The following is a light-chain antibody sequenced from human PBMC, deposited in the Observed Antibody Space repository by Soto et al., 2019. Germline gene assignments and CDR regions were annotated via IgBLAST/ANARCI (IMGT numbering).Light chain of an antibody. CDR3: MQALQTPWT. V-gene: IGKV2-28*01. Sequence: DIVMTQSPLSLPVTPGEPASISCRSSQSLLHSNGCNYLAWYLQKPGQSPQLLIYFVSNRTSGVPDRFSGSGSGTDFTLKISRVEAEDVGVYYCMQALQTPWTFGLGTKVEIK. CDR2: FVS. J-gene: IGKJ1*01. CDR1: QSLLHSNGCNY.